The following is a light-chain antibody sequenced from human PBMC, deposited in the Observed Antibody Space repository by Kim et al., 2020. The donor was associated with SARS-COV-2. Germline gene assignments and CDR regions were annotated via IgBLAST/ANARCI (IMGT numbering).Light chain of an antibody. V-gene: IGKV3-20*01. CDR1: QSVSTSY. CDR3: QQYDSSTGLT. CDR2: GAS. J-gene: IGKJ4*01. Sequence: EIVLTQSPGTLSLSPGERATLSCRASQSVSTSYLAWYQQKPGQAPRLLIYGASSRATGIPDRFSGSGSGTDFTLTISRLEPEDFAVYYCQQYDSSTGLTFGGGTKVDIK.